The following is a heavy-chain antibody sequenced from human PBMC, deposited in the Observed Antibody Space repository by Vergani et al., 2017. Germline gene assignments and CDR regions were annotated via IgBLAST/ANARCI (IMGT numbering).Heavy chain of an antibody. V-gene: IGHV4-34*01. J-gene: IGHJ3*02. CDR3: ARRNAFDI. CDR2: INHRGST. Sequence: QVQLQQWGAGLLKPSETLSLTCAVYGGSFSGYYWSWIRQPPGKGLEWIGEINHRGSTNYNPSLKSRVTISVDTSKNQFSLKLSSVTAADTAVYYCARRNAFDIWGQGTMVTVSS. CDR1: GGSFSGYY.